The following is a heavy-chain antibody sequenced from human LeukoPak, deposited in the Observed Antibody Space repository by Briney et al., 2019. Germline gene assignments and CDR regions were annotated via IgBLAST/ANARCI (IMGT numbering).Heavy chain of an antibody. J-gene: IGHJ3*02. CDR3: ARDFWGSNTPAAFDI. D-gene: IGHD7-27*01. Sequence: SVKVSCKASGGTFSSYAISWVRQAPGQGLEWMGRIIPILGIANYAQRFQGRVTITADKSTSTAYMELSSLRSEDTAVYYCARDFWGSNTPAAFDIWGQGTMVTVSS. CDR2: IIPILGIA. CDR1: GGTFSSYA. V-gene: IGHV1-69*04.